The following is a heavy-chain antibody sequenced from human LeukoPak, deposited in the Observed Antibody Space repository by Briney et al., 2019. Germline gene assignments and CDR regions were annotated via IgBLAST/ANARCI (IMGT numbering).Heavy chain of an antibody. CDR3: ARGYGGYDWVFDY. CDR1: GASIISSS. D-gene: IGHD5-12*01. J-gene: IGHJ4*02. V-gene: IGHV4-59*01. Sequence: PSETLSLTCTAPGASIISSSWGWFRQAQGKGPEGIGNIYYSGSTNYNPSLKSRVTISVNTSKNQFSLKLNSVTAADTAVYYCARGYGGYDWVFDYWGQGTLVTVSS. CDR2: IYYSGST.